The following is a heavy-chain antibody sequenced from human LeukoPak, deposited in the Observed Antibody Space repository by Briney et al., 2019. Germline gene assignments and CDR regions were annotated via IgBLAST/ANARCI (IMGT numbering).Heavy chain of an antibody. D-gene: IGHD3-10*01. CDR2: IYYSGST. Sequence: SETLSLTCTVSGGSISSSSYYWGWIRQPPGKGLEWIGSIYYSGSTYYNPSLKSRVTISVDTSKNQFSLKLSSVTAADTAVYYCARSMVRGVKGSPVLYWGQGTLVTVSS. CDR1: GGSISSSSYY. CDR3: ARSMVRGVKGSPVLY. V-gene: IGHV4-39*07. J-gene: IGHJ4*02.